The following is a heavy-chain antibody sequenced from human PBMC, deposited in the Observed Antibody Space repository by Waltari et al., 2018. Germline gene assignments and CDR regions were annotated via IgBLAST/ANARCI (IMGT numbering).Heavy chain of an antibody. J-gene: IGHJ4*02. CDR3: AREGEGVVGATPFDH. CDR2: IIPIFKTP. Sequence: QVQVLQSGAEVKKPGSSVQVSCKTSRGPFSNSAFAWVRQAPGQGLEYMGGIIPIFKTPNYAQNFRDRVTISADESTSTVYMELRSLRSGDTAVYFCAREGEGVVGATPFDHWGPGTLVTVSS. V-gene: IGHV1-69*01. CDR1: RGPFSNSA. D-gene: IGHD1-26*01.